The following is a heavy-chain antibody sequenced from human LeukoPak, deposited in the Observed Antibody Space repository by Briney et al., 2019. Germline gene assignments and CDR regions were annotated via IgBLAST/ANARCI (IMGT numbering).Heavy chain of an antibody. V-gene: IGHV3-21*01. Sequence: NPGGSLRLSCAASGFTFSSCSMNWVRQAPGKGLEWVSSISSSSSYIYYADSVKGRFTISRDNAKNSLYLQMNSLRAEDTAVYYCARNMSTIFGVVTALDYWGQGTLVTVSS. CDR3: ARNMSTIFGVVTALDY. D-gene: IGHD3-3*01. CDR1: GFTFSSCS. J-gene: IGHJ4*02. CDR2: ISSSSSYI.